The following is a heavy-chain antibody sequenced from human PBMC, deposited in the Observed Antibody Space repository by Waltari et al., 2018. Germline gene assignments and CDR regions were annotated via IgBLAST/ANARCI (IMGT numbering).Heavy chain of an antibody. CDR2: IIPIFGTA. CDR3: ARDFSPYGAGRGPFDY. D-gene: IGHD4-17*01. CDR1: RGTFSSYA. V-gene: IGHV1-69*05. J-gene: IGHJ4*02. Sequence: QVQLVQSGAEVKKPGSAVKVACKASRGTFSSYAISWVRQAPGQGLEWMGGIIPIFGTANYTQEVQGRVTITTDESTSTAYMELSSLRSEDTAVYFCARDFSPYGAGRGPFDYWGQGTLVTVSS.